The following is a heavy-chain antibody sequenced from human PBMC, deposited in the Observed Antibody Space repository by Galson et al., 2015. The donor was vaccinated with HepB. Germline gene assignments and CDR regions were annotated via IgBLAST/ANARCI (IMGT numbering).Heavy chain of an antibody. CDR2: IESDAIST. CDR3: VKDLYYYDRSLDA. V-gene: IGHV3-64D*06. CDR1: GFIFSSYA. D-gene: IGHD3-22*01. Sequence: SLRLSCAASGFIFSSYAMHWVRQAPGKGLEYVSGIESDAISTYYAKSVNDRFIISRDNSTNTLYLQMSGLRPEDTAVYYCVKDLYYYDRSLDAWGQGTLVTVSS. J-gene: IGHJ5*02.